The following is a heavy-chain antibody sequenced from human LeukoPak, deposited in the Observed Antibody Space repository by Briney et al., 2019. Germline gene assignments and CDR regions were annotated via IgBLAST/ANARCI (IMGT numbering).Heavy chain of an antibody. CDR3: ARLTLTTVSPFDP. V-gene: IGHV5-51*01. Sequence: NRGESLKISCKGSGYSFTSYWIGWVRQMPGKGLEWMGIICPGDSDTRYSPSFQGQVTISADKSISTAYLQWSSLKASDTAMYYCARLTLTTVSPFDPWGQGTLVTVSS. D-gene: IGHD4-17*01. J-gene: IGHJ5*02. CDR1: GYSFTSYW. CDR2: ICPGDSDT.